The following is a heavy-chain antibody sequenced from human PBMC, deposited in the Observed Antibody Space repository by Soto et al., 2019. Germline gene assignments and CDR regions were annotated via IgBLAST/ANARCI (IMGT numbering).Heavy chain of an antibody. CDR2: ISYDGSNK. CDR3: AKDPGYSGYYDAFDI. J-gene: IGHJ3*02. CDR1: GFTFSSYG. Sequence: GGSLRLSCAASGFTFSSYGMHWVRQAPGKGLEWVAVISYDGSNKYYADSVKGRFTISRDNSKNTLYLQMNSLRAEDTAVYYCAKDPGYSGYYDAFDIWGQGTMVTVSS. D-gene: IGHD5-12*01. V-gene: IGHV3-30*18.